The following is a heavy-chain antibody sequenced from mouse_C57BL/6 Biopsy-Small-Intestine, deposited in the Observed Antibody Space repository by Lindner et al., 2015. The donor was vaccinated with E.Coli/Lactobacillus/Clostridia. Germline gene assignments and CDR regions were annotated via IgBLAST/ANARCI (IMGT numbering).Heavy chain of an antibody. Sequence: VQLQESWTWPGKTFSDSVPHLFCHWLLHHQCLLELDPEIPRDKLEYMGYISYSGNTYYNPSLESRFSITRDTSKNQYYLQLNSVTTEDTAIYYCARCDSIYEVYFDYWGQGTTLTVSS. CDR1: LLHHQCL. CDR2: ISYSGNT. J-gene: IGHJ2*01. D-gene: IGHD2-5*01. V-gene: IGHV3-8*01. CDR3: ARCDSIYEVYFDY.